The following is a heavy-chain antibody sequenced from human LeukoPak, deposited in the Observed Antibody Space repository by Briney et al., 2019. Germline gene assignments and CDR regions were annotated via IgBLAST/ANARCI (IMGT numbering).Heavy chain of an antibody. D-gene: IGHD3-3*01. CDR3: ASEQGTIFGVVSDYMDV. CDR1: GFTFSDAW. Sequence: PGGSLRLSCAASGFTFSDAWLSWVRQAPGKGLEWVGRIKSESSGGTTDYGAPVKGRFTISRDDSKNTLYLQMNSLKTEDTAVYYCASEQGTIFGVVSDYMDVWGKGTTVTVSS. J-gene: IGHJ6*03. V-gene: IGHV3-15*01. CDR2: IKSESSGGTT.